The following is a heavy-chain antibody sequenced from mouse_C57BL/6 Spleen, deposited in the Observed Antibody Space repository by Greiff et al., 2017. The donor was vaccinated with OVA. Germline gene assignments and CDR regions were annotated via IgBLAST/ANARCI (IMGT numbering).Heavy chain of an antibody. CDR3: ASATVVARYFDY. CDR2: IYPRSGNT. Sequence: VQRVESGAELARPGASVKLSCKASGYTFTSYGISWVKQRTGQGLEWIGEIYPRSGNTYYNEKFKGKATLTADKSSSPAYMELRSLTSEDSAVYFCASATVVARYFDYWGQGTTLTVSS. J-gene: IGHJ2*01. D-gene: IGHD1-1*01. CDR1: GYTFTSYG. V-gene: IGHV1-81*01.